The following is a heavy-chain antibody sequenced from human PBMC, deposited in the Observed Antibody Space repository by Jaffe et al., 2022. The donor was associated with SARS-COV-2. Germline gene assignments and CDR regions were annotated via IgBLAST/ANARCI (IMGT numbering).Heavy chain of an antibody. CDR2: ISSKSSTK. D-gene: IGHD5-18*01. V-gene: IGHV3-48*01. Sequence: EVQLVESGGGLVQPGGSLRLSCAASGFTFSTYSMSWVRRAPGKGLEWVSYISSKSSTKYYADSVKGRFTISRDNAKNSLYLQMNSLRAEDTAVYYCASGRGYSNVGLGMDVWGKGTTVTVSS. CDR1: GFTFSTYS. CDR3: ASGRGYSNVGLGMDV. J-gene: IGHJ6*04.